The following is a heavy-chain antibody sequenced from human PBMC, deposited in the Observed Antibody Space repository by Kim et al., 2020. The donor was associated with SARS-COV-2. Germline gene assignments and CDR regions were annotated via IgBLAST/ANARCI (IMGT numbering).Heavy chain of an antibody. V-gene: IGHV3-33*01. J-gene: IGHJ6*02. CDR2: IWYDGSNK. CDR1: GFTFSSYG. D-gene: IGHD1-26*01. CDR3: ARDLLLGATSYGMDV. Sequence: GGSLRLSCAASGFTFSSYGMHWVRQAPGKGLEWVAVIWYDGSNKYYADSVKGRFTISRDNSKNTLYLQMNSLRAEDTAVYYCARDLLLGATSYGMDVWGQGTTVTVSS.